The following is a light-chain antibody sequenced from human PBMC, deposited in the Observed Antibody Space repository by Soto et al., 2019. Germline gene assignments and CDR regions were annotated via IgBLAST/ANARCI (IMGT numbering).Light chain of an antibody. Sequence: IQMTQSPSSLSASVGDRVTITCRASQIISNYLNWYQQKPGKAPTVLVYGASNVQSGVPSRFSGSGSGTVFTLTISSLHPEDFATYYCQQSYSILPITFGQGTRLEI. J-gene: IGKJ5*01. V-gene: IGKV1-39*01. CDR2: GAS. CDR3: QQSYSILPIT. CDR1: QIISNY.